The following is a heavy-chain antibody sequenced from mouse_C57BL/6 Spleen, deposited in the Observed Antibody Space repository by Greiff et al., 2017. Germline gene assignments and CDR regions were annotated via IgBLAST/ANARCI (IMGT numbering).Heavy chain of an antibody. CDR1: GYTFTSYW. Sequence: QVQLQQSGAELVRPGTSVKLSCKASGYTFTSYWMHWVKQRPGQGLEWIGVIDPSDSYTNYNQKFKGKATLTVDTSSSTAYMQLSSLTSEDSAVYYCARWDYGSSGDYWGQGTTLTVSS. CDR3: ARWDYGSSGDY. CDR2: IDPSDSYT. J-gene: IGHJ2*01. D-gene: IGHD1-1*01. V-gene: IGHV1-59*01.